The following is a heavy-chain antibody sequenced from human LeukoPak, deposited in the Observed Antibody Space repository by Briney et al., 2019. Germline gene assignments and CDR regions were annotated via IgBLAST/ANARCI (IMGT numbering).Heavy chain of an antibody. CDR2: ISSSSSYI. J-gene: IGHJ4*02. D-gene: IGHD6-6*01. Sequence: PGGSLRLTCAASGFTFSSYSMNWVRQAPGKGLEWVSSISSSSSYIYYADSVKGRFTISRDNAKNSLYLQMNSLRAEDTAVYYCARGIEYSSSSDYWGQGTLVTVSS. V-gene: IGHV3-21*01. CDR3: ARGIEYSSSSDY. CDR1: GFTFSSYS.